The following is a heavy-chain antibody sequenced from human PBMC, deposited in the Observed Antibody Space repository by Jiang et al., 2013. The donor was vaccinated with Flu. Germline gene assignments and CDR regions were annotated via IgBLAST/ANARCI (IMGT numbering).Heavy chain of an antibody. CDR1: GYTFTSYD. CDR2: MNPNSGNT. Sequence: QLVESGAEVKKPGASVKVSCKASGYTFTSYDINWVRQATGQGLEWMGWMNPNSGNTGYAQKFQGRVTMTRNTSVSTAYMELSSLRSEDTAVYYCARTRIVYDRYYFDYWGQGTLVTVSS. CDR3: ARTRIVYDRYYFDY. J-gene: IGHJ4*02. V-gene: IGHV1-8*02. D-gene: IGHD3-22*01.